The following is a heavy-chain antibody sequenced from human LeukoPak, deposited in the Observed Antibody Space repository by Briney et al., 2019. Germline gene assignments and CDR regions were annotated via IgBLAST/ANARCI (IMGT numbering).Heavy chain of an antibody. CDR2: ISPSLGIA. CDR1: GGTFSSYA. CDR3: AMEGMYDSRGSTPRYYFDY. J-gene: IGHJ4*02. D-gene: IGHD3-22*01. V-gene: IGHV1-69*04. Sequence: ASVKVSCKASGGTFSSYAISGVRQAAGQGLEWMGRISPSLGIAHYAQKFQGRVTLTADKSTSTAYMELSSLRSEDTAVYYCAMEGMYDSRGSTPRYYFDYWGQGTLVTVSS.